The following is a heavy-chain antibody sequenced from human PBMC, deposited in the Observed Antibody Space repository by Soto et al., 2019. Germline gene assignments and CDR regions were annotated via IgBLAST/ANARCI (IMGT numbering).Heavy chain of an antibody. D-gene: IGHD6-13*01. CDR1: GGSISSYY. CDR3: ARDLIAAAGWGPGGGMDV. Sequence: QVQLQESGPGLVKPSETLSLTCTVSGGSISSYYWSWIRQPPGKGLEWIGYIYYSGSTNYNPSLKSRVTISVDTSKNQFSLKLSSVTAADTAVYYCARDLIAAAGWGPGGGMDVWGQGTTLTVSS. CDR2: IYYSGST. V-gene: IGHV4-59*01. J-gene: IGHJ6*02.